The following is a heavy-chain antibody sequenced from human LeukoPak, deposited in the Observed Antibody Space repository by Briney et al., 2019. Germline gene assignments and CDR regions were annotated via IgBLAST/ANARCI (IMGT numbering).Heavy chain of an antibody. CDR2: ISSSGSTI. Sequence: GGSLRLSCAASGFTFSSCGMSWVRQAPGKGLEWVSYISSSGSTIYYTDSVKGRFTISRDNAKNSLYLQMNSLRAEDTAVYYCARWLYSSGWAIDYWGQGTLVTVSS. D-gene: IGHD6-19*01. J-gene: IGHJ4*02. CDR1: GFTFSSCG. V-gene: IGHV3-48*04. CDR3: ARWLYSSGWAIDY.